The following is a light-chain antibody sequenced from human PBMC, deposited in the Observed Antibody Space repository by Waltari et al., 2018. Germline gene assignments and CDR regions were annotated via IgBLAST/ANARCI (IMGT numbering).Light chain of an antibody. CDR2: AAS. J-gene: IGKJ1*01. Sequence: DIQMTQSPSSLSASVGDRVTITCRASQSISSYLNWYQQKPGKAPKLLIYAASSLQSGVPSRFSGSGSGTDFTLTISSLQPEDFATYYCQQSYSTPQRTFGQGTKVKSN. CDR3: QQSYSTPQRT. CDR1: QSISSY. V-gene: IGKV1-39*01.